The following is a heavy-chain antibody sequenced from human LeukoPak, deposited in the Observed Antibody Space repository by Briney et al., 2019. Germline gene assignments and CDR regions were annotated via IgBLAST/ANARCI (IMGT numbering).Heavy chain of an antibody. CDR1: GGSISSYY. Sequence: PSETLSLTCTVSGGSISSYYWSWIRQPPGKGLEWIGYIYYSGSTNYNPSLKSRVTISVDTSKNQFSLKLSSVTAADTAVYYCARGGHTYSYFPKPWDYWGQGTLVTVSS. CDR2: IYYSGST. D-gene: IGHD5-18*01. CDR3: ARGGHTYSYFPKPWDY. V-gene: IGHV4-59*01. J-gene: IGHJ4*02.